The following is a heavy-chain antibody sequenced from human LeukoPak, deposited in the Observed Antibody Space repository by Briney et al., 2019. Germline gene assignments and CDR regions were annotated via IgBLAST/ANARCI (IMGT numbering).Heavy chain of an antibody. Sequence: GGSLRLSCAASGFTFSDYWMHWVRQAPGKGLVWVSRINTDGSSTSYADSVKGRFTISRDNAKSTLYLQMNSLRAEDTAVYYCARARYSYTGVVDYWGQGTLVTVSS. D-gene: IGHD5-18*01. CDR2: INTDGSST. J-gene: IGHJ4*02. V-gene: IGHV3-74*01. CDR3: ARARYSYTGVVDY. CDR1: GFTFSDYW.